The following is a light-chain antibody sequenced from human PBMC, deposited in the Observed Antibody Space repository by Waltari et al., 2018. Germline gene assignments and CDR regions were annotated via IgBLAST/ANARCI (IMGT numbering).Light chain of an antibody. CDR3: QQANSLPPS. J-gene: IGKJ2*01. CDR2: GAS. V-gene: IGKV1D-12*01. CDR1: QDISNY. Sequence: DIQMTQSPSSVSASVGDRVTITCRASQDISNYLGWYQQKSGKAPKLLIYGASSLQSGVPSRFSGSGSGTDFTLTINSLQPEDFATYYCQQANSLPPSFGQGTKLEIK.